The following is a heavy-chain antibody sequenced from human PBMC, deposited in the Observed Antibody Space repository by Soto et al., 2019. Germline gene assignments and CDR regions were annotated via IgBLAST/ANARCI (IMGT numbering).Heavy chain of an antibody. CDR1: GFTFSSYG. Sequence: QVQLVESGGGVVQPGRSLRLSCAASGFTFSSYGMHWVRQAPGKGLEWVAVISYDGSNKYYADSVKGRFTISRDNSKNTLYLQVNSLRAEDTAVYYCAKGPYASGVWGQGTLVTVSS. J-gene: IGHJ1*01. D-gene: IGHD3-10*01. CDR3: AKGPYASGV. CDR2: ISYDGSNK. V-gene: IGHV3-30*18.